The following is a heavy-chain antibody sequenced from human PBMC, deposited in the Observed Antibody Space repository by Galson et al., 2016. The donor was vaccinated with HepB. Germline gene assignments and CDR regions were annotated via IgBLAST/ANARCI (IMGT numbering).Heavy chain of an antibody. J-gene: IGHJ4*02. CDR2: VSQSGST. V-gene: IGHV4-59*01. CDR3: ARGEYCSGGYVRALID. Sequence: ETLSLTCTVSSGYISLYYWSWIRQPPGKGLEWIGYVSQSGSTNYNPSLKSRVTISVDKSKNQFSQRLNSVTAAGTAVYYCARGEYCSGGYVRALIDWGQGNLVTVSS. D-gene: IGHD6-19*01. CDR1: SGYISLYY.